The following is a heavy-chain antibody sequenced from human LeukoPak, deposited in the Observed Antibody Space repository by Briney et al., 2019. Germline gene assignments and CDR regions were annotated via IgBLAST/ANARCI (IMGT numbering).Heavy chain of an antibody. CDR2: ISYDGSNK. D-gene: IGHD4-17*01. Sequence: PGRSLRLSCAASGFTFSSYAMYWVRQAPGKGLEWVAVISYDGSNKYYADSVKGRFTISRDNSKNTLYLQMNSLRADDTAVYYCARDHYGDWSYWGQGNLVTVSS. J-gene: IGHJ4*02. CDR3: ARDHYGDWSY. CDR1: GFTFSSYA. V-gene: IGHV3-30-3*01.